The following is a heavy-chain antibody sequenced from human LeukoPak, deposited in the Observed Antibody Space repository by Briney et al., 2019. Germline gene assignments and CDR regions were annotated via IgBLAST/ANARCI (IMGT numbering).Heavy chain of an antibody. V-gene: IGHV3-7*01. CDR2: IKQDGSEK. CDR1: GFIFSSYW. D-gene: IGHD2-2*01. Sequence: PGGSLRLSCAASGFIFSSYWMSWVRQAPGKGLEWVANIKQDGSEKYYVDSVKGRFTISRDNAKNSLYLQMNSLRAEDTAVYYCARDLRDIVVVPSGNYYYYYMDVWGKGTTVTVSS. J-gene: IGHJ6*03. CDR3: ARDLRDIVVVPSGNYYYYYMDV.